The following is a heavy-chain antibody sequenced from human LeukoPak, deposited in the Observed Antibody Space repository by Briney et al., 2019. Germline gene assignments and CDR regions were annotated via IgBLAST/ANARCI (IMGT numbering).Heavy chain of an antibody. V-gene: IGHV1-2*02. CDR2: INPNSGGT. CDR3: ARDSRRDGYNWHY. J-gene: IGHJ4*02. D-gene: IGHD5-24*01. CDR1: GYTFTGYY. Sequence: GASVKVSCKASGYTFTGYYMHWVRQAPGQGLEWMGWINPNSGGTNYAQKFQGRVTMTRDTSISTAYMELSRLRSDDTAVYYCARDSRRDGYNWHYWGQGTLVTVSS.